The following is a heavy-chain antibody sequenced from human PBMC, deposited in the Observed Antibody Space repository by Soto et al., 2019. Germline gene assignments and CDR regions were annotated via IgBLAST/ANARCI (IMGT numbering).Heavy chain of an antibody. CDR3: ARSVGYDGYPGY. V-gene: IGHV1-46*01. Sequence: ASVKVSCKASGYTFTSYYMHWVRQAPGQGLEWMGIMNPSGGSTSYAQKFQGRVTMTRDTSTSTVYMELSSLRSEDTPVYYCARSVGYDGYPGYWAQGTMVTVAS. J-gene: IGHJ4*02. CDR2: MNPSGGST. D-gene: IGHD5-12*01. CDR1: GYTFTSYY.